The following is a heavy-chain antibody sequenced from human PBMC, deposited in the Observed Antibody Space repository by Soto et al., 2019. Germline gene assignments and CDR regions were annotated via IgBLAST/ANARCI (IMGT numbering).Heavy chain of an antibody. J-gene: IGHJ4*02. CDR2: ISGSGRST. CDR3: AKSHFAIAASRQAHFDH. CDR1: GFTFSSYA. Sequence: EVQLLQSGGGLVQPGGSLRLSCAASGFTFSSYAMSWVRQAPGKGLEWVAVISGSGRSTYYADSVKGRFTISRDDSNDTLFLQMTTLRADDTAIYYCAKSHFAIAASRQAHFDHWGQGDLVTVSS. V-gene: IGHV3-23*01. D-gene: IGHD6-13*01.